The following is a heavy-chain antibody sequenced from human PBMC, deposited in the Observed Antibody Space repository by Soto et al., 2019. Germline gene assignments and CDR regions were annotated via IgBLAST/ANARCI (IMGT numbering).Heavy chain of an antibody. V-gene: IGHV3-30*18. CDR1: GFTFSSYG. J-gene: IGHJ5*02. Sequence: PGGSLRLSCAASGFTFSSYGMHWVRQAPGKGLEWVAVISYDGSNKYYADSVKGRFTISRDNSKNTLYLQMDSLRAEGTAVYYCAKERLELRFDPWGQGTLVTVSS. CDR3: AKERLELRFDP. D-gene: IGHD1-7*01. CDR2: ISYDGSNK.